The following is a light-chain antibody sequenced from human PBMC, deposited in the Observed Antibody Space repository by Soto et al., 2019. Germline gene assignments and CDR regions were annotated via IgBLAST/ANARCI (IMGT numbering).Light chain of an antibody. V-gene: IGKV3-15*01. Sequence: EIVMTQSPATLSVSPGERATLSCRASQSVSSNLAWYQQKPGQAPRLLIDGASTRATGIPARFSGIGSGTAFSLSISSLQREDFAVYYFQQYNNFWTFGQGNNVEIK. CDR3: QQYNNFWT. CDR1: QSVSSN. J-gene: IGKJ1*01. CDR2: GAS.